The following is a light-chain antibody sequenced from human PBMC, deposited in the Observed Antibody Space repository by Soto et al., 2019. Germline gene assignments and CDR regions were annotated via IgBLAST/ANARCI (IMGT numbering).Light chain of an antibody. CDR3: SSYTSSSPYV. J-gene: IGLJ1*01. Sequence: QSVLTLPASASGSPGQSITISCTGTSSDVGGYKFVSWYQQHPGKAPKLMIYEVTNRPSGVSNRFSGSKSGNTASLTISGLQAEDEADYYCSSYTSSSPYVFGTGTKVTVL. CDR1: SSDVGGYKF. V-gene: IGLV2-14*01. CDR2: EVT.